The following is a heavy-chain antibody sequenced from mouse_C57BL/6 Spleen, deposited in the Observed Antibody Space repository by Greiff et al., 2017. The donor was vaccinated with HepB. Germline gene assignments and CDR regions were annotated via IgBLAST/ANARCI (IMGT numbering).Heavy chain of an antibody. CDR1: GYTFTSYW. J-gene: IGHJ4*01. CDR3: ARNYYGSSLYAMDY. CDR2: IYPSDSET. D-gene: IGHD1-1*01. V-gene: IGHV1-61*01. Sequence: QVQLQQPGAELVRPGSSVKLSCKASGYTFTSYWMDWVKQRPGQGLEWIGNIYPSDSETHYNQKFKDKATLTVDKSSSTAYMQLSSLTSEDSAFYYGARNYYGSSLYAMDYWGQGTSVTVSS.